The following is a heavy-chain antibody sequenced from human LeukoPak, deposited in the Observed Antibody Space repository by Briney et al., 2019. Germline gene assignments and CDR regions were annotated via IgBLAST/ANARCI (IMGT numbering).Heavy chain of an antibody. J-gene: IGHJ4*02. CDR2: ISGSGGST. CDR1: GFTVSSNY. CDR3: AKASGYSYGYPFDY. V-gene: IGHV3-23*01. D-gene: IGHD5-18*01. Sequence: GSLRLSCAVSGFTVSSNYMSWVRQAPGKGLEWVSVISGSGGSTYYADSVKGRFTISRDNSKNTLYLQMNSLRAEDTAVYYCAKASGYSYGYPFDYWGQGTLVTVSS.